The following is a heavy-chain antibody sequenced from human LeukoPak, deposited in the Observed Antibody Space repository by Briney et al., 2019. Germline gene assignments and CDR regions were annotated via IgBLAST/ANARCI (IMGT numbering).Heavy chain of an antibody. V-gene: IGHV3-7*01. CDR3: ARDTKEGTSDY. J-gene: IGHJ4*02. Sequence: GGSLRLSCAASGFTFSIFWMSWVRQAPAKGLEWVANINLDGSTKNYVGSVKGRFTISRDNAKSSLDLQMDNLRAEDTAVYYCARDTKEGTSDYWGQGTLVTVSS. CDR1: GFTFSIFW. CDR2: INLDGSTK. D-gene: IGHD3-10*01.